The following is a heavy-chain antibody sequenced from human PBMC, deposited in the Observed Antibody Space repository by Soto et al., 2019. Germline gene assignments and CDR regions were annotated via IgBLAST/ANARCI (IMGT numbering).Heavy chain of an antibody. J-gene: IGHJ5*02. V-gene: IGHV3-21*01. Sequence: GGSLRLSCAASGFTFSSYSMNWVRQAPGKGLEWVSSISSSSSYIYYADSVKGRFTISRDNAKNSLYLQMNSLRAEDTAVYYCAREKDIVVVPAAMHSWFDPWGQGTLVTVSS. CDR2: ISSSSSYI. D-gene: IGHD2-2*01. CDR3: AREKDIVVVPAAMHSWFDP. CDR1: GFTFSSYS.